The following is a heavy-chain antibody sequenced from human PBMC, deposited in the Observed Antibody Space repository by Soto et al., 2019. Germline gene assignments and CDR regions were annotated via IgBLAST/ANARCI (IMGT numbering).Heavy chain of an antibody. CDR2: TYYRSKWYN. J-gene: IGHJ4*02. V-gene: IGHV6-1*01. CDR3: ARGEQYSGRIFDY. D-gene: IGHD1-26*01. CDR1: GDSVSSNSAA. Sequence: SETLSLTCGISGDSVSSNSAAWNWLRQSPSRGLEWLGRTYYRSKWYNDYAVSVESRITINPDTSKNHFSLQLNFVTPEDTAVYFCARGEQYSGRIFDYWGQGALVTVSS.